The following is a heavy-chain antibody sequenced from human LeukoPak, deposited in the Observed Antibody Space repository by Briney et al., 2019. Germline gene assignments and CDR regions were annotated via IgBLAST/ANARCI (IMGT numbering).Heavy chain of an antibody. J-gene: IGHJ4*02. CDR2: VYHSGST. CDR1: GGSFSGYY. CDR3: ARSQKAHSSGSH. Sequence: SETLSITCAVYGGSFSGYYWGWIRQSPGKGLEWIGSVYHSGSTFYNPSLKSRVTISVDMSKNQFSLKLSSVTAADTTVYYCARSQKAHSSGSHWGQGTLVTVSS. V-gene: IGHV4-38-2*01. D-gene: IGHD5-12*01.